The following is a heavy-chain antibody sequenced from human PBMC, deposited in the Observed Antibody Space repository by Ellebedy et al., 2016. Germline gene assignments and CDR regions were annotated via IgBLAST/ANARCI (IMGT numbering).Heavy chain of an antibody. V-gene: IGHV4-59*02. CDR3: ARDVSLYSSSPSFDF. Sequence: SDTLSLTXTVSGGSVSTYYWTWIRQAPGRGLEWIGYVFYGGSTKYKASLRSRVTISLDSSNNQFSLRLTSVAAADTAVYYCARDVSLYSSSPSFDFWGQGILVTVSS. J-gene: IGHJ4*02. CDR1: GGSVSTYY. CDR2: VFYGGST. D-gene: IGHD6-6*01.